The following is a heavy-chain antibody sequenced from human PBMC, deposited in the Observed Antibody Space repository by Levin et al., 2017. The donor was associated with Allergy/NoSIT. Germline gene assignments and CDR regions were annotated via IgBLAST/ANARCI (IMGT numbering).Heavy chain of an antibody. D-gene: IGHD1-26*01. Sequence: LSLTCVASGFTFNNYAISWVRQAPGQGLEWVSVISGSGGVTFYADSVKGRFTISRDKSKNTLYLQMNSLRAEDTAVYYCAKESGPYNYYYYAMDVWGHGTTVTVFS. CDR1: GFTFNNYA. CDR2: ISGSGGVT. CDR3: AKESGPYNYYYYAMDV. V-gene: IGHV3-23*01. J-gene: IGHJ6*02.